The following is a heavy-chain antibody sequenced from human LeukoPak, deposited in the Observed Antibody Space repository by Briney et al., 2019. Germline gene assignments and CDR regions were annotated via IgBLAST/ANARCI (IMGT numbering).Heavy chain of an antibody. CDR3: ATKEGTRSDFDY. CDR1: GFTFSSYE. J-gene: IGHJ4*02. V-gene: IGHV3-48*03. CDR2: ISNSGSPV. D-gene: IGHD1-14*01. Sequence: GGSLRLSCAASGFTFSSYEMNWVRQAPGKGLEWVSYISNSGSPVYYPDSVKGRFSISRDNAKNSLYLQMNSLRVEDTAVYYCATKEGTRSDFDYWGQGILVTVSS.